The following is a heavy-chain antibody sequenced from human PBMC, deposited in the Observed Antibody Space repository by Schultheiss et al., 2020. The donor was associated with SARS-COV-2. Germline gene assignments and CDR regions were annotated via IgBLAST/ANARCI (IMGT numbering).Heavy chain of an antibody. Sequence: SQTLSLTCPVSGGSISSGSYYWSWIRQPAGKGLEWIGRIYTSGSTNYNPSLKSRVTISVDTSKNQFSLKLSSVTAADTAVYYCARAKIVPAAMGENWFDPWGQGTLVTVSS. CDR1: GGSISSGSYY. CDR3: ARAKIVPAAMGENWFDP. V-gene: IGHV4-61*02. J-gene: IGHJ5*02. CDR2: IYTSGST. D-gene: IGHD2-2*01.